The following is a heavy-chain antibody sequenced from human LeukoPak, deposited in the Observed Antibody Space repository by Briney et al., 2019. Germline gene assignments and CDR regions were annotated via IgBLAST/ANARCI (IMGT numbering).Heavy chain of an antibody. D-gene: IGHD1-26*01. CDR2: ISSSSSTI. V-gene: IGHV3-48*04. CDR1: GFTFSSYS. Sequence: GGSLRLSCAASGFTFSSYSMNWVRQAPGKGLEWVSYISSSSSTIYYADSVKGRFTISRDNAKNSLYLQMNSLRAEDTAVYYCARGYTWELLQRFDYWGQGTLVTVSS. J-gene: IGHJ4*02. CDR3: ARGYTWELLQRFDY.